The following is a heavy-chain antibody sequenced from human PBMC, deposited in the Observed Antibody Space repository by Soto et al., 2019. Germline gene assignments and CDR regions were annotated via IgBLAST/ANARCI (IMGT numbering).Heavy chain of an antibody. CDR3: ARSPLGYDYVRQTRREVGDSFDT. V-gene: IGHV4-34*12. CDR1: GASLGGFH. Sequence: SETLSLTCAIYGASLGGFHWTWLRQAPGKGLEWIGGLIHGGSANYNPSLKSRVSFSLDTSKNQFSLHLMSVTAADTAVYYCARSPLGYDYVRQTRREVGDSFDTWGRGTMVTVSS. D-gene: IGHD3-16*01. CDR2: LIHGGSA. J-gene: IGHJ3*02.